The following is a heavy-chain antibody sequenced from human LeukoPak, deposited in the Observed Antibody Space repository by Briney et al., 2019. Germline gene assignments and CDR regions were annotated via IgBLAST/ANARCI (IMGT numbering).Heavy chain of an antibody. CDR3: ARGVSY. V-gene: IGHV4-61*02. J-gene: IGHJ4*02. CDR2: IYTSGST. CDR1: GGSISSGSYY. Sequence: SETLSLTCSVSGGSISSGSYYWNWIRQPAGKGLEWIGRIYTSGSTNYNPSLKSRVTISVDTSKNQFSLRLSSVTAADTAVYYCARGVSYWGQGTLVTVSS.